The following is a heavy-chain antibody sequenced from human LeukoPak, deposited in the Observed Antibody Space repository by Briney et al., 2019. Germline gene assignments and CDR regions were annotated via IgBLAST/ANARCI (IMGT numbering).Heavy chain of an antibody. CDR1: GYSFTTYW. Sequence: GESLKISCKGSGYSFTTYWIDWVRQMPGKGLEWMGIIYPGDSDTRYSPSFQGQVTISADKSISTAYLQWSSLKASDTAMYYCARLSYDILTGYSPPYDYWGQGTLVTVSS. V-gene: IGHV5-51*01. CDR3: ARLSYDILTGYSPPYDY. D-gene: IGHD3-9*01. CDR2: IYPGDSDT. J-gene: IGHJ4*02.